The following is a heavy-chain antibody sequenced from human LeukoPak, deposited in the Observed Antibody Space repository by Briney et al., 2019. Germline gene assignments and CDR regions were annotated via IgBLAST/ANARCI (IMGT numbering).Heavy chain of an antibody. CDR2: ISAYNGNT. V-gene: IGHV1-18*01. J-gene: IGHJ5*02. CDR3: ARDSRDILSPSGANWFDP. Sequence: ASVKVSCKASGYTFTSYGISWVRQAPGQGLEWMGWISAYNGNTNYAQKLQGRVTMTTDTSTSTAYMELRSLRSDDTAVYYCARDSRDILSPSGANWFDPRGQGTLVTVSS. D-gene: IGHD3-9*01. CDR1: GYTFTSYG.